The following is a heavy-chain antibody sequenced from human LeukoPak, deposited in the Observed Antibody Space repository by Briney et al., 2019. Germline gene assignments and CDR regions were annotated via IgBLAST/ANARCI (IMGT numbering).Heavy chain of an antibody. Sequence: SETLSLTCAVSGYSISSGYYWGWIRQPPGKGLEWIGSIYHSGSTYHNPSLKSRVTISVDTSKNQFSLKLSSVTAADTAVYYCATSTLYNIDYWGQGTLVTVSS. J-gene: IGHJ4*02. D-gene: IGHD5-24*01. CDR2: IYHSGST. V-gene: IGHV4-38-2*01. CDR3: ATSTLYNIDY. CDR1: GYSISSGYY.